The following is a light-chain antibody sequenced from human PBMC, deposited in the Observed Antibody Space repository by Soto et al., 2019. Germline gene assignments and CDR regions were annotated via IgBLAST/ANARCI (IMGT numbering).Light chain of an antibody. J-gene: IGLJ2*01. CDR2: EVS. Sequence: QSVLTQPPSVSGAPGQRVTISCTGSSSNIGAGYDVHWYQQLPGTAPKLAIYEVSNRPSWVSNRFSGSKSGNTASLTISGLQPEDEADYYCNSYTSSSTLVFGGGTKLTVL. CDR3: NSYTSSSTLV. CDR1: SSNIGAGYD. V-gene: IGLV1-40*01.